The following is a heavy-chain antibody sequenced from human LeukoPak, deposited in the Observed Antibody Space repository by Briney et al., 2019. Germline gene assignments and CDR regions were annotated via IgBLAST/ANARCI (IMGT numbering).Heavy chain of an antibody. CDR3: ARDLNFFDP. CDR2: IYSSGST. Sequence: SETLSLTCTVSGGSISSYHWSWIRQPAGKGLEWIGHIYSSGSTNYNPSLKSRVTMSVHTSKNQFSLKLRSVTAADTAVYYCARDLNFFDPWGQGTLVTVSS. D-gene: IGHD1-7*01. J-gene: IGHJ5*02. V-gene: IGHV4-4*07. CDR1: GGSISSYH.